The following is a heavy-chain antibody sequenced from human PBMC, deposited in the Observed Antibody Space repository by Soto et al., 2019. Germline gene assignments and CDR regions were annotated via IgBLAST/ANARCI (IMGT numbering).Heavy chain of an antibody. D-gene: IGHD3-10*01. Sequence: SVKVSCKASGGTFSSYAISWVRQAPGQGLEWMGGIIPIFGTANYAQKFQGRVTITADESTSTAYMELSSVTAADTAVYYCARDQYYGSGVRRYYYGMDVWGQGTTVTVSS. J-gene: IGHJ6*02. CDR2: IIPIFGTA. CDR3: ARDQYYGSGVRRYYYGMDV. V-gene: IGHV1-69*13. CDR1: GGTFSSYA.